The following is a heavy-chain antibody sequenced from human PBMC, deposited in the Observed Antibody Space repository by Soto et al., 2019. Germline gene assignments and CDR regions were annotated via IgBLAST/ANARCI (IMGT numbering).Heavy chain of an antibody. Sequence: SQTLSLTCAISGDGVSNNNAAWNWIRQSPSRGLEWLGRTYYRPKWYSEYAVSVKSRMNIKPDTSKNQFSLQLNSVTPDDTAIYYCTRTSSSFDYWGQGTLVTVSS. J-gene: IGHJ4*02. CDR3: TRTSSSFDY. CDR1: GDGVSNNNAA. V-gene: IGHV6-1*01. CDR2: TYYRPKWYS. D-gene: IGHD2-15*01.